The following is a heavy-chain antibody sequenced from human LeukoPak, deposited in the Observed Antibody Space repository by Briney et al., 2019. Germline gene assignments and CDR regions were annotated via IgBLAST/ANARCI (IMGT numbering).Heavy chain of an antibody. D-gene: IGHD3-9*01. CDR3: ARVRRDISTGYYPFYFDF. CDR2: IYYSGST. CDR1: GGSISSRDYY. Sequence: PSETLSLTCTVSGGSISSRDYYWGWIRQPPGKGLEWCGNIYYSGSTYYNPSLKSRVSLSIDTSKDQFSLNLNSVTAADTAVYYCARVRRDISTGYYPFYFDFWGPGTLVTVSS. V-gene: IGHV4-39*07. J-gene: IGHJ4*02.